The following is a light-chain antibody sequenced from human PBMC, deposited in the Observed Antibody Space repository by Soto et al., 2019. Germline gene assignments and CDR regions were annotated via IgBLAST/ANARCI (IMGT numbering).Light chain of an antibody. V-gene: IGKV3-15*01. Sequence: DILMTQSPATLSLSPVGRATLSCRAIQSVSSNLAWYQQKPGQAPRLLIQRASTRATGIPARFRGSGYGTEFTLTISRLQSEDFAVYFCQQYNNWPGTFGQGTKVEIK. J-gene: IGKJ1*01. CDR3: QQYNNWPGT. CDR1: QSVSSN. CDR2: RAS.